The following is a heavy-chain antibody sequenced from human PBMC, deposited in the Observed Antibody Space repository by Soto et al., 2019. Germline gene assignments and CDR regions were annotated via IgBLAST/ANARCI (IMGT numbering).Heavy chain of an antibody. CDR2: ISYDGSNK. Sequence: GGSLRLSCAASGFTFSSYAMHWVRQAPGKGLEWVAVISYDGSNKYYADSVKGRFTISRDNSKNTLYLQMNSLRAEDTAVYYCAREDYDSSRYYSGFDYWGQGTLVTVSS. V-gene: IGHV3-30-3*01. J-gene: IGHJ4*02. CDR3: AREDYDSSRYYSGFDY. D-gene: IGHD3-22*01. CDR1: GFTFSSYA.